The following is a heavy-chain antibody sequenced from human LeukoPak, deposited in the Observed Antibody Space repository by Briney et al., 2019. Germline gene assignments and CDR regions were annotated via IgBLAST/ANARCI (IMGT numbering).Heavy chain of an antibody. CDR1: GYSFTSYW. CDR3: ARLGIEGIVGATGLEY. V-gene: IGHV5-51*01. CDR2: IYPGDSDT. J-gene: IGHJ4*02. D-gene: IGHD1-26*01. Sequence: GESLKISSKGSGYSFTSYWIGWVRQMPGKGLEWMGIIYPGDSDTRYSPSFQGQVTISADKSISSAYLQWSSLKASDTAMYYCARLGIEGIVGATGLEYWGQGTLVTVSS.